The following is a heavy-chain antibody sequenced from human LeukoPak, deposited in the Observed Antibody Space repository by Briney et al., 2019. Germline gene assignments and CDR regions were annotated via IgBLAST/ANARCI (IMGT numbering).Heavy chain of an antibody. CDR3: ARDIQYSCSSGYYYYYMDV. V-gene: IGHV3-30*01. CDR2: ISYDGSNK. CDR1: GFTFSSYA. J-gene: IGHJ6*03. D-gene: IGHD6-6*01. Sequence: GGSLRLSCAASGFTFSSYAMHWVRQAPGKGLEWVAVISYDGSNKYYADSVKGRFTISRDNSKNTLYLQMNSLRAEDTAVYYCARDIQYSCSSGYYYYYMDVWGKGTTVTVSS.